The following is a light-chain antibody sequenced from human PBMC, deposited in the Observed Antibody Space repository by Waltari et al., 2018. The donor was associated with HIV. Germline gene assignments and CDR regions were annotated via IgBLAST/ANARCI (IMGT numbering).Light chain of an antibody. Sequence: QSVLTQPPSVSASPGQTVTISCSGSTSPIGKNFVSWYQPHPAPAPKLLIYDNKKRPSGIPDRFSGSKSGTSAALGITALQTGDEADYYCGTWDSSLNAGVFGGGTKVTVL. CDR3: GTWDSSLNAGV. CDR1: TSPIGKNF. J-gene: IGLJ2*01. CDR2: DNK. V-gene: IGLV1-51*01.